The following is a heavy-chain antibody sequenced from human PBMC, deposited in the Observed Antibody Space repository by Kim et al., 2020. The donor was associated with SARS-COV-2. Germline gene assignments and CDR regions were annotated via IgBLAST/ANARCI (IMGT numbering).Heavy chain of an antibody. D-gene: IGHD3-3*01. V-gene: IGHV4-31*03. J-gene: IGHJ4*02. CDR1: GGSISSGDYY. CDR3: ARAASTIFGVVNHFDY. Sequence: SETLSLTCTVSGGSISSGDYYWSWIRQHPGKGLEWIGYIYYSGSTYYNPSLKSRVTISVDTSKNQFSLKLSSVTAADTAVYYCARAASTIFGVVNHFDYWGQGTLVTVSS. CDR2: IYYSGST.